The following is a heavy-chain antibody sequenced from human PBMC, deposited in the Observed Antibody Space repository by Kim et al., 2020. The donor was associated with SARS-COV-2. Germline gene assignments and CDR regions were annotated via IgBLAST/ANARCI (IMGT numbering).Heavy chain of an antibody. D-gene: IGHD3-10*01. Sequence: GGSLRLSCAASGFTFSSYEMNWVRQAPGKGLEWVSYISSSGSTIYYADSVKGRFTISRDNAKNSLYLQMNSLRAEDTAVYYCARSGWRPFSAYGMDVWGQGTTVTVSS. CDR2: ISSSGSTI. V-gene: IGHV3-48*03. J-gene: IGHJ6*02. CDR1: GFTFSSYE. CDR3: ARSGWRPFSAYGMDV.